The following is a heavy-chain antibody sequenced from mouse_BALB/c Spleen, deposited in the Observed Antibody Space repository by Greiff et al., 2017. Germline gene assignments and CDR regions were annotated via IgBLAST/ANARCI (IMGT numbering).Heavy chain of an antibody. CDR1: GFNIKDYY. D-gene: IGHD2-1*01. CDR2: IDPENGNT. J-gene: IGHJ2*01. Sequence: VHVKQSGAELVRPGALVKLSCKASGFNIKDYYMHWVKQRPEQGLEWIGWIDPENGNTIYDPKFQGKASITADTSSNTAYLQLSSLTSEDTAVYYCASYGNYVGGYWGQGTTLTVSS. V-gene: IGHV14-1*02. CDR3: ASYGNYVGGY.